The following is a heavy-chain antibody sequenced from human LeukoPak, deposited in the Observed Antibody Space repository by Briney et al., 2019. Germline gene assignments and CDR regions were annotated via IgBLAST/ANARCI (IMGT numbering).Heavy chain of an antibody. J-gene: IGHJ5*02. V-gene: IGHV1-69*04. CDR3: ARDSPSIVVVVAARNWFDP. CDR2: IIPILGIA. CDR1: GGTFSSYA. D-gene: IGHD2-15*01. Sequence: ASVKVSCRASGGTFSSYAISWVRQAPGQGLEWMGRIIPILGIANYAQKFQGRVTITADKSTSTAYMELSSLRSEDTAVYYCARDSPSIVVVVAARNWFDPWGQGTPVTVSS.